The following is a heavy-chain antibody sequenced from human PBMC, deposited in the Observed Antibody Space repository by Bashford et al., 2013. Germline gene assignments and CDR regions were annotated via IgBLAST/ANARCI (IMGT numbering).Heavy chain of an antibody. J-gene: IGHJ4*02. D-gene: IGHD3-22*01. CDR2: ISRSGSPI. V-gene: IGHV3-48*03. CDR1: GFTFSSYE. CDR3: AKHPFGYSNTGYYFDY. Sequence: SGGSLRLSCTASGFTFSSYEMNWVRQAPXKGLEWVSYISRSGSPIYYADSVKGRFTISRDNAKNSLYLQMNSLRAEDTALYYCAKHPFGYSNTGYYFDYWGQGTLVTVSS.